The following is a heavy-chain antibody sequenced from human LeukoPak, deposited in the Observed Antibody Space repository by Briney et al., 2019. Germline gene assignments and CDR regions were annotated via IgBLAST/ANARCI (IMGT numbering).Heavy chain of an antibody. CDR3: AKIPQVATYTVPSFDF. J-gene: IGHJ4*02. V-gene: IGHV3-23*02. CDR1: GFIFSNYA. Sequence: PGGCLRLSCTTSGFIFSNYAVNWVRQAPGKGLEWGAIISGGGETTYYGDSVKGGFTISRDNSKNSLYGEMKGLRVEDTAVYYCAKIPQVATYTVPSFDFSGQGALVTVSS. CDR2: ISGGGETT. D-gene: IGHD3-16*01.